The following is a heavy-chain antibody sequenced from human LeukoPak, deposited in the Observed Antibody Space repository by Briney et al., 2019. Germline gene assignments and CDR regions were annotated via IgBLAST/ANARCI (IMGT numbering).Heavy chain of an antibody. V-gene: IGHV3-21*04. D-gene: IGHD1/OR15-1a*01. CDR3: VREWEQD. J-gene: IGHJ4*02. CDR2: ISSSSSYI. CDR1: GFTFSSYS. Sequence: GGSLRLSCAASGFTFSSYSMNWVRQAPGKGLEWVSSISSSSSYIYYADSVKGRFPISRDNSKNTLYLQMNSLRAEDTALYYCVREWEQDWGQGTLVTVSS.